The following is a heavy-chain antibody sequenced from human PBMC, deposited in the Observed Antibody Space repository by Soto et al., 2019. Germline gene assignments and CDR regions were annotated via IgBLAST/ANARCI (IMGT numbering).Heavy chain of an antibody. J-gene: IGHJ4*02. CDR3: AKDSWDSSGYYGY. CDR2: ISGSGGST. V-gene: IGHV3-23*01. D-gene: IGHD3-22*01. Sequence: PVGALRLSCAPSGFTLSSYSMSWGPPAPGKGLEWVSAISGSGGSTYYADSVKGRFTISRDNSKNTLYLQMNSLRAEDTAVYYCAKDSWDSSGYYGYWGQGTLVTVSS. CDR1: GFTLSSYS.